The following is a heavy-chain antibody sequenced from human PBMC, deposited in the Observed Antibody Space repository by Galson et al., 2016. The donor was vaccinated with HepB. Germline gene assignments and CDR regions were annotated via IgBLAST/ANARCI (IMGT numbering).Heavy chain of an antibody. V-gene: IGHV4-61*02. J-gene: IGHJ6*03. CDR2: INTSGST. Sequence: TLSLTCTVSGDSLYSVSHYWNFSRKPARKGLEWIGRINTSGSTNYNPSLKGRVTISVDTAHSQVSLKMTSLTVADTAVFYCAREMRGVYYESGLHYYYYIDVWGKGTTVTVSS. CDR1: GDSLYSVSHY. CDR3: AREMRGVYYESGLHYYYYIDV. D-gene: IGHD3-22*01.